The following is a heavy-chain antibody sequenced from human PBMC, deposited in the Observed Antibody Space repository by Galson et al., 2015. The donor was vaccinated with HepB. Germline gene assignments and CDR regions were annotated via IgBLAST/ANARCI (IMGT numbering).Heavy chain of an antibody. D-gene: IGHD3-16*02. J-gene: IGHJ4*02. V-gene: IGHV2-70*11. CDR1: GFSLSTSGMC. Sequence: PALVKPTQTLTLTCTFSGFSLSTSGMCVSWIRQPPGKALEWLARIDWDDDKYYSTSLKTRLTISKDTSKNQVVLTMTNMDPVDTATYYCARGSGRGSYYDYVWGSYRSPPSFDYWGQGTLVTVSS. CDR3: ARGSGRGSYYDYVWGSYRSPPSFDY. CDR2: IDWDDDK.